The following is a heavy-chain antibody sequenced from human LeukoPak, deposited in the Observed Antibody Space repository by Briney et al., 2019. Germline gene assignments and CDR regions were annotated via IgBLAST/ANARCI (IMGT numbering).Heavy chain of an antibody. V-gene: IGHV3-23*01. J-gene: IGHJ4*02. CDR2: ISGSGGST. D-gene: IGHD3-10*01. Sequence: GGSLRLSCAASGFTFSDYYMSWIRQAPGKGLEWVSAISGSGGSTYYADSVKGRFTISRDNSKNTLYLQMNSLRAEDTAVYYCAKTYYYGSGYDYWGQGTLVTVSS. CDR3: AKTYYYGSGYDY. CDR1: GFTFSDYY.